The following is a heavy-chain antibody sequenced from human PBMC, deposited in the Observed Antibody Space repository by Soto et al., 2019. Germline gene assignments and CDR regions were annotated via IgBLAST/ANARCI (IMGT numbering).Heavy chain of an antibody. D-gene: IGHD5-18*01. CDR1: GFTLSSYA. J-gene: IGHJ4*02. V-gene: IGHV3-30-3*01. CDR3: ARDRDTLTYYFDY. CDR2: ISYDGSNK. Sequence: GGARRLSFAASGFTLSSYAIHWGRQAPGKGLEWVAVISYDGSNKYYADSVKGRFTISRDNSKNTLYLQMNSLRAEDTAVYYCARDRDTLTYYFDYWGQGTLVTVSS.